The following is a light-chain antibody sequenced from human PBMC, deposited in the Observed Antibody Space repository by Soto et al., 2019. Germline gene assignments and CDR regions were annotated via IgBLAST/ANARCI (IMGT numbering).Light chain of an antibody. Sequence: DIQMTQSPSSVTASVGDRVTITCRASQGIGSWLAWYQQKPGKAPKLLMYSASTLQSGVPSRFSGSGSGTDFTLTISSLQPEDFAIYYCQEGHSFPPTFGGGTKVEI. CDR2: SAS. CDR1: QGIGSW. J-gene: IGKJ4*01. V-gene: IGKV1-12*01. CDR3: QEGHSFPPT.